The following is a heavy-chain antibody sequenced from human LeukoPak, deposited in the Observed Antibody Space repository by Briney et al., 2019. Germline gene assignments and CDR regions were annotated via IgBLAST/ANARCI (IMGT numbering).Heavy chain of an antibody. CDR2: IYTSGST. CDR3: ARDRAYAFDI. J-gene: IGHJ3*02. Sequence: SETLSLTCTVSGGSISSSSYYWGWIRQPPGKGLEWIGRIYTSGSTNYNPSLNSRVTMSVDTSKNQFSLKLSSVTAADTAVYYCARDRAYAFDIWGQGTMVTVSS. V-gene: IGHV4-39*07. CDR1: GGSISSSSYY.